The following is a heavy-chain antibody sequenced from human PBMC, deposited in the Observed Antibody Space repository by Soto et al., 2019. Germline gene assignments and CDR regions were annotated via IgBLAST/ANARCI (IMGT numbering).Heavy chain of an antibody. Sequence: PGGSLRLSCAASGFTFSSYAMSWVRQAPGKGLEWVSAISGSGGSTYYADSVKGRFTISRDNSKNTLYLQMNSLRAEDTAVYYYAKDPVVRPLTFDYWGQGTLVTVSS. V-gene: IGHV3-23*01. CDR1: GFTFSSYA. CDR3: AKDPVVRPLTFDY. D-gene: IGHD2-21*01. J-gene: IGHJ4*02. CDR2: ISGSGGST.